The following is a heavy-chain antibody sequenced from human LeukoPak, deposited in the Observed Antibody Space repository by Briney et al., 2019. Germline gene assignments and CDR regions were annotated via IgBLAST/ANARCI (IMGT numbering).Heavy chain of an antibody. CDR1: GFTFDDYA. J-gene: IGHJ4*02. V-gene: IGHV3-9*01. Sequence: GGSLRLSCAASGFTFDDYAMHWVRQAPGKGLEWVSGISWNSGSIGYADSVKGRFTISRDNAKNSLYLQMNSLRAEDTALYYCAKEGDSSSWYDLYDYWGQGTLVTVSS. CDR2: ISWNSGSI. D-gene: IGHD6-13*01. CDR3: AKEGDSSSWYDLYDY.